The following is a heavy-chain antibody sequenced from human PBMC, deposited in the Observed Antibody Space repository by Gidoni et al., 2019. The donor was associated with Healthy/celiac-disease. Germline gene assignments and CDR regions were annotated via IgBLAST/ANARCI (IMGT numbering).Heavy chain of an antibody. CDR2: IYYSGST. CDR3: ARPSKNWGSGAFDI. J-gene: IGHJ3*02. Sequence: QLQLQESGPGLVKPSETLSLTCTVSGGSISSSSYYWGWIRQPPGKGLEWIGSIYYSGSTYYNPSLKSRVTISVDTSKNQFSLKLSSVTAADTAVYYCARPSKNWGSGAFDIWGQGTMVTVSS. V-gene: IGHV4-39*01. D-gene: IGHD7-27*01. CDR1: GGSISSSSYY.